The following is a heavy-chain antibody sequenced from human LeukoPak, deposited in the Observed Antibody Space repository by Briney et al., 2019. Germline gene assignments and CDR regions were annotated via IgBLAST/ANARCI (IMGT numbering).Heavy chain of an antibody. V-gene: IGHV3-21*01. J-gene: IGHJ3*02. CDR1: GFTFSSYS. D-gene: IGHD6-13*01. CDR3: ARVRSSSWNEDAFDI. Sequence: KTGGSLRLSCAASGFTFSSYSMNWVRQAPGKGLEWVSSISSSSSYIYYAGSVKGRFTISRDNAKNSMYLQMNSLRAEDTAVYYCARVRSSSWNEDAFDIWGQGTMVTVSS. CDR2: ISSSSSYI.